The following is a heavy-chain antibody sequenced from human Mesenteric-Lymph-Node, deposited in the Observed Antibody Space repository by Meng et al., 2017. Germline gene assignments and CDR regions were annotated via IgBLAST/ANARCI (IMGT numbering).Heavy chain of an antibody. CDR3: AADRSSRGSSGWYFAY. D-gene: IGHD6-19*01. Sequence: SVKVSCKASGFTFTNSAVQWVRQARGQRLEWIGWIVVGSGNTNYAQKFQERVTITRDMSTSTAYMELSSLRSEDTAVYYCAADRSSRGSSGWYFAYWGQGNRV. CDR2: IVVGSGNT. V-gene: IGHV1-58*01. J-gene: IGHJ4*02. CDR1: GFTFTNSA.